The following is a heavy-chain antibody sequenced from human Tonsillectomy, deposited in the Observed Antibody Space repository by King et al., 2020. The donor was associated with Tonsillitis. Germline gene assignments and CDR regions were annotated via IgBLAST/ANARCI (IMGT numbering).Heavy chain of an antibody. Sequence: QLQESGPGVVKPSETLSLTCTVSGGSIGSSDHFWAWIRQPPGKGLEWIGYMYDSGAIFYNPSLKSRITISGGASENRFSLKLTSVTAADTALYFCARYVSGSFDHWGQGALVTVSS. CDR3: ARYVSGSFDH. CDR1: GGSIGSSDHF. CDR2: MYDSGAI. D-gene: IGHD1-26*01. V-gene: IGHV4-39*01. J-gene: IGHJ4*02.